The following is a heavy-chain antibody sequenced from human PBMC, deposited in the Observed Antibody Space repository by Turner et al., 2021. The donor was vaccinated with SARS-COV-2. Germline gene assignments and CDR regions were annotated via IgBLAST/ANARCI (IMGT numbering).Heavy chain of an antibody. Sequence: QVQLVPSGAEVKKPGASVKVSCKASGYTFTSYAMHWVRQAPGQRLEWMGGCNARNGKTKYSQKFQGRVTSTRDTAASTAYMELSSLRSEDTAVYYCARDVGYCSSTSCYTGSHFDYWGQGTLVTVSS. J-gene: IGHJ4*02. D-gene: IGHD2-2*02. CDR2: CNARNGKT. CDR3: ARDVGYCSSTSCYTGSHFDY. CDR1: GYTFTSYA. V-gene: IGHV1-3*01.